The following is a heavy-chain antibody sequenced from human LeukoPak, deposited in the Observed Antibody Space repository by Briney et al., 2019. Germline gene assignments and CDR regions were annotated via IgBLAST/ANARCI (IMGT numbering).Heavy chain of an antibody. J-gene: IGHJ4*02. V-gene: IGHV3-33*08. CDR1: GFTFSSYG. D-gene: IGHD3-10*01. CDR3: ARDQRPYGSGSSDFDY. Sequence: PGRSLRLSCAASGFTFSSYGMHWVRQAPGKGLEWVAFIRYDGSNKYYADSVKGRFTISRDNSKNTLYLQMNSLRAEDTAVYYCARDQRPYGSGSSDFDYWGQGTLVTVSS. CDR2: IRYDGSNK.